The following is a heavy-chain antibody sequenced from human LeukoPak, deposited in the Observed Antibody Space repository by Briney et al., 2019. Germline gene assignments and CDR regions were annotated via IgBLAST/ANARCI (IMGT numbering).Heavy chain of an antibody. V-gene: IGHV3-64D*06. CDR2: ISSNGVST. J-gene: IGHJ4*02. CDR1: GFTFSSYA. Sequence: GGSLRLSCSASGFTFSSYALHWVRQAPGKGLEYVSAISSNGVSTYYADSVKGRFTISRDNSKNTLFLQMSSPRAEDTAVYYCVKGYCSSTSCRLDYWGLGTLVTVSS. D-gene: IGHD2-2*01. CDR3: VKGYCSSTSCRLDY.